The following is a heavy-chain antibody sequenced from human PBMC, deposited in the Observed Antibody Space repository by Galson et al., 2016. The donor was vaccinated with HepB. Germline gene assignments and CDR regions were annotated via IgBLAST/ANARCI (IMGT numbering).Heavy chain of an antibody. D-gene: IGHD1-14*01. CDR2: ISGSADHT. V-gene: IGHV3-23*01. Sequence: SLRLSCAASGFTFSNYAMSWVRQAPGKGLEWIAAISGSADHTYYADSVEGRFTISRDNSQNTVYLQMNSLRAEDTAVYYCARDPPVGTAGVLDIWGQGTMVSVSS. CDR3: ARDPPVGTAGVLDI. CDR1: GFTFSNYA. J-gene: IGHJ3*02.